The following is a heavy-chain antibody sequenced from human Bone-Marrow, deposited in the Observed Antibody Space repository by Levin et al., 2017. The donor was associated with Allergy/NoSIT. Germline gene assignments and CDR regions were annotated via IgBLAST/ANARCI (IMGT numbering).Heavy chain of an antibody. Sequence: PSETLSLTCTVSGGSISSGDYYWSWIRQPPGKGLEWIGYIYYSGSTYYNPSLKSRVTISVDTSKNQFSLKLSSVTAADTAVYYCARDMKVVYGDYAAWYFDLWGRGTLVTVSS. J-gene: IGHJ2*01. CDR2: IYYSGST. V-gene: IGHV4-30-4*01. CDR1: GGSISSGDYY. CDR3: ARDMKVVYGDYAAWYFDL. D-gene: IGHD4-17*01.